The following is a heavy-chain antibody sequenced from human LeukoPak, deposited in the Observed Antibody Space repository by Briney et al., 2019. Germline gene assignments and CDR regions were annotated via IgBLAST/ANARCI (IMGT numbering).Heavy chain of an antibody. CDR1: GYTFTNYW. CDR3: ARHDSSGYSEFDY. V-gene: IGHV5-51*01. Sequence: GESLKISCKGSGYTFTNYWIGWVRQMPGKGLEWMGIIYPGDSDTRYSPSFQGQVTISADKSISTAYLQWSSLKASDTAMYCCARHDSSGYSEFDYWGQGTLVTVSS. D-gene: IGHD3-22*01. J-gene: IGHJ4*02. CDR2: IYPGDSDT.